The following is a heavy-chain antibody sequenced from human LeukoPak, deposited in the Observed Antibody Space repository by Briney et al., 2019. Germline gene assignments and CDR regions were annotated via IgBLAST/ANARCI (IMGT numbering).Heavy chain of an antibody. J-gene: IGHJ4*02. V-gene: IGHV1-69*04. Sequence: ASVKVSCKASGGTFSSYAISWVRRAPGQGLEWMGRIIPILGIANYAQKFQGRVTITADKSTSTAYMELSSLRSEDTAVYYCARLVVPAAIAFDYWGQGTLVTVSS. CDR2: IIPILGIA. D-gene: IGHD2-2*01. CDR1: GGTFSSYA. CDR3: ARLVVPAAIAFDY.